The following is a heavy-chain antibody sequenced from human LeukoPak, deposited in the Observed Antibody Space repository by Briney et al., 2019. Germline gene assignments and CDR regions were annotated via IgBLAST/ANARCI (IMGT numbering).Heavy chain of an antibody. CDR1: GNSISSGYY. D-gene: IGHD3-22*01. CDR2: IYYSGST. CDR3: AKMGYYYDSSGNAFDI. J-gene: IGHJ3*02. Sequence: SETLSLTCAVSGNSISSGYYWAWIRQPPGKGLEWIGYIYYSGSTNYNPSLKSRVTISVDTSKNQFSLKLSSVTAADTAVYYCAKMGYYYDSSGNAFDIWGQGTMVTVSS. V-gene: IGHV4-59*01.